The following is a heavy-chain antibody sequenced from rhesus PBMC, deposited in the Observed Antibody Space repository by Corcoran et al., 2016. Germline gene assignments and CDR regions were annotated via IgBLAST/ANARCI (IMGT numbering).Heavy chain of an antibody. Sequence: QVQLQESGPGLVKPSETLSLTCAVPGAPIRDNCYWNWIRPPPGKGLEWIGSIYGSGDNTYYNPSLKSRVTISTDTSKNQFSLKLTSVTAADTAVYYCARPSNDWDFDDWGQGVLVTVSS. V-gene: IGHV4-106*01. CDR1: GAPIRDNCY. CDR2: IYGSGDNT. J-gene: IGHJ4*01. CDR3: ARPSNDWDFDD. D-gene: IGHD1-14*01.